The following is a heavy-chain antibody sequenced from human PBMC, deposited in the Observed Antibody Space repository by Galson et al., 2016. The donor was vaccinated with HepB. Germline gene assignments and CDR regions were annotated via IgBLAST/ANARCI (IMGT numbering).Heavy chain of an antibody. CDR3: ARRLDTQRRIAGWGWGMDV. CDR2: INQDGSEK. V-gene: IGHV3-7*01. D-gene: IGHD6-19*01. CDR1: GFTFRSYW. Sequence: SLRLSCAASGFTFRSYWMSWVRQAPGKGLEWVANINQDGSEKYPVDPVKGRFTISRDNGKNSLYLQMSSLRVEDAGVYYCARRLDTQRRIAGWGWGMDVWGQGTTVTVS. J-gene: IGHJ6*02.